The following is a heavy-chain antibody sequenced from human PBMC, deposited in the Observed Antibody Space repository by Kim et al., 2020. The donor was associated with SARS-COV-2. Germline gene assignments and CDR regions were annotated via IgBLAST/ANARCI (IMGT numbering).Heavy chain of an antibody. J-gene: IGHJ6*02. CDR2: IYSGGST. CDR1: GFTVSSNY. D-gene: IGHD3-22*01. V-gene: IGHV3-53*01. Sequence: GGSLRLSCAASGFTVSSNYMSWVRQAPGKGLEWVSVIYSGGSTYYADSVKGRFTISRDNSKNTLYLQMNSLRAEDTAVYYYARVRTKENYDSSGYYSIYYYGMDVWGQGTTVTVSS. CDR3: ARVRTKENYDSSGYYSIYYYGMDV.